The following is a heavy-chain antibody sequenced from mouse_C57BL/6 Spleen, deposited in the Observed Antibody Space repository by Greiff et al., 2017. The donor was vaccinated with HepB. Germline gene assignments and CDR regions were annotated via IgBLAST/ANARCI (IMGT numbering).Heavy chain of an antibody. CDR2: INPSTGGT. D-gene: IGHD2-1*01. CDR3: ARSYGNYGFDY. Sequence: EVKLMESGPELVKPGASVKISCKASGYSFTGYYMNWVKQSPEKSLEWIGEINPSTGGTTYNQKFKAKATLTVDKSSSTAYMQLKSLTSEDSAVYYCARSYGNYGFDYWGQGTTLTVSS. V-gene: IGHV1-42*01. CDR1: GYSFTGYY. J-gene: IGHJ2*01.